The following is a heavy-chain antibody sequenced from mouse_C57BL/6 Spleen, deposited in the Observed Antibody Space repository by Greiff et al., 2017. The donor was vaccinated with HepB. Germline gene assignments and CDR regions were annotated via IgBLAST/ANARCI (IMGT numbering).Heavy chain of an antibody. V-gene: IGHV5-17*01. CDR3: ARRRYYGSSYDAMDY. CDR2: ISSGSSTI. D-gene: IGHD1-1*01. CDR1: GFTFSDYG. Sequence: EVMLVESGGGLVKPGGSLKLSCAASGFTFSDYGMHWVRQAPEKGLEWVAYISSGSSTIYYADTVKGRFTISRDNAKNTLFLQMTSLRSEDTAMYYCARRRYYGSSYDAMDYWGQGTSVTVSS. J-gene: IGHJ4*01.